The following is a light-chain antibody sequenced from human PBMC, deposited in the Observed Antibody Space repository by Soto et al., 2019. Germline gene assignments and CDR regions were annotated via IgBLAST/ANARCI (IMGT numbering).Light chain of an antibody. CDR1: SSNIGAGYD. CDR3: QSYDSSLSCFYV. V-gene: IGLV1-40*01. J-gene: IGLJ1*01. Sequence: QSVLTQPPSVSGAPVQRVTISCTGSSSNIGAGYDVHWYQQLPGTAPKLLIYGNSNRPSGVPDRFSGSKSGTSAALAITGLQDEDEADYYGQSYDSSLSCFYVFGTGTQLTGL. CDR2: GNS.